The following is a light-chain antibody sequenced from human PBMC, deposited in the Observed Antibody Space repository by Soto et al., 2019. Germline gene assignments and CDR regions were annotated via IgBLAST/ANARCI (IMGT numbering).Light chain of an antibody. CDR3: QEYNSHSRYT. CDR1: QSISSW. Sequence: DIHMTQSPSTLSASVGDRVIITCRASQSISSWLAWYQQKPGKAPKLLIYTASSLESGVPSRFSGSGSGTEFTLTISSLQPDDFATYYCQEYNSHSRYTFGQGTKLEIK. V-gene: IGKV1-5*03. CDR2: TAS. J-gene: IGKJ2*01.